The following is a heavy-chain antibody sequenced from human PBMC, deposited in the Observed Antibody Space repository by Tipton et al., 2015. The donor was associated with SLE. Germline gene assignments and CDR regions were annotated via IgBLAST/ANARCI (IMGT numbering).Heavy chain of an antibody. D-gene: IGHD2-21*02. J-gene: IGHJ1*01. CDR3: AREAGDPPYFQH. CDR1: GYSISSGYY. CDR2: IYHSGST. Sequence: TLSLTCAVSGYSISSGYYWGWIRQPPGKGLEWIGSIYHSGSTNYNPSLKSRVTISVDTSKNQFSLKLSSVTAADTAVYYCAREAGDPPYFQHWGQGTLVTVSS. V-gene: IGHV4-38-2*02.